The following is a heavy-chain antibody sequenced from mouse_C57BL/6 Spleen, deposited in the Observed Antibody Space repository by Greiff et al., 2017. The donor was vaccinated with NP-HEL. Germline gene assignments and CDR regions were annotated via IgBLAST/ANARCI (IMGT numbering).Heavy chain of an antibody. CDR3: ARSPHYYGSSSYAMDY. CDR2: IDPSDSYT. J-gene: IGHJ4*01. V-gene: IGHV1-69*01. CDR1: GYTFTSYW. D-gene: IGHD1-1*01. Sequence: QVQLQQPGAELVMPGASVKLSCKASGYTFTSYWMHWVKQRPGQGLEWIGEIDPSDSYTNYNQKFKGKSTLTVDKSSSTAYMQLSSLTSEDSAVYYCARSPHYYGSSSYAMDYWGQGTSVTVSS.